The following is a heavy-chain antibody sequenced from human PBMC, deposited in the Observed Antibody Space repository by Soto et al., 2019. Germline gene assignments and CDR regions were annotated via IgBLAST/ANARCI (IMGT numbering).Heavy chain of an antibody. D-gene: IGHD3-3*01. CDR2: IYYSGST. CDR1: GGSISSGDYY. J-gene: IGHJ4*02. V-gene: IGHV4-30-4*01. Sequence: PSETLSLTYTFSGGSISSGDYYWSWIRQPPGKGLEWIGYIYYSGSTYYNPSLKSRVTISVDTSKNQFSLKLSSVTAADTAVYYCAREKGFWSGSLRYFDYWGQGTLVTVSS. CDR3: AREKGFWSGSLRYFDY.